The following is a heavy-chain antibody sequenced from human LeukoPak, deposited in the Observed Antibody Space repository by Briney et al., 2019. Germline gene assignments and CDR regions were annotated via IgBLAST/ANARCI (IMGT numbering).Heavy chain of an antibody. D-gene: IGHD3-16*01. Sequence: ASVKVSCKASGYTFTSYAMHWVRQAPGQRREGMGWINAGNGNTKYSQEFQGRVTITRDTSASTAYMELSSLRSYDTALYYCARDSLGGYMDVWGKGTTVTVSS. CDR3: ARDSLGGYMDV. V-gene: IGHV1-3*01. CDR1: GYTFTSYA. CDR2: INAGNGNT. J-gene: IGHJ6*03.